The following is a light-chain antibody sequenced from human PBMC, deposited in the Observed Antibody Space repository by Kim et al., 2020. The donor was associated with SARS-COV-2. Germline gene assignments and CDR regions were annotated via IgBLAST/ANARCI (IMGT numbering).Light chain of an antibody. CDR3: QSYDSSLSGL. J-gene: IGLJ2*01. V-gene: IGLV1-40*01. CDR2: GNS. CDR1: SSNIGAGYD. Sequence: GQRVTISCTGGSSNIGAGYDVHWYQQLPGTAPKLLIYGNSNRPSGVPDRFSGSKSGTSASLAITGLQAEDEADYYCQSYDSSLSGLFGGGTQLTVL.